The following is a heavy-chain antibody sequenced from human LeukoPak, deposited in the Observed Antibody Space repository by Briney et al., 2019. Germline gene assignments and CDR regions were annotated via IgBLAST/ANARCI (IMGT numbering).Heavy chain of an antibody. Sequence: GGSLRLSCAASGFTFSSYAMSWVRQAPGKGLEWVSAISGSGGSTYYADSVKGRFTISRDNSKNTLHLQMNSLRAEDTAVYYCATPYYYGSGSYYRGDYWGQGTLVTVSS. CDR2: ISGSGGST. J-gene: IGHJ4*02. CDR1: GFTFSSYA. D-gene: IGHD3-10*01. CDR3: ATPYYYGSGSYYRGDY. V-gene: IGHV3-23*01.